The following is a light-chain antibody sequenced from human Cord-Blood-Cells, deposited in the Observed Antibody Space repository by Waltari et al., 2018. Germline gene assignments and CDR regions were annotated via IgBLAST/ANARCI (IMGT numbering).Light chain of an antibody. CDR2: DAS. J-gene: IGKJ3*01. CDR3: QQYNSYPFT. CDR1: QSISSW. Sequence: DLQMTQSPSTLSPSVGDRVTITCRASQSISSWLAWYQQKPGKAPKLLIYDASSLESGVPSRFSGSGSGTEFTLTISSLQPDDFATYYCQQYNSYPFTFGPGTKVDIK. V-gene: IGKV1-5*01.